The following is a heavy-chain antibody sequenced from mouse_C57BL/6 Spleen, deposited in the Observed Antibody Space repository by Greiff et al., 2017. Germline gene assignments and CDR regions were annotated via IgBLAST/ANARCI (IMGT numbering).Heavy chain of an antibody. CDR1: GFNIKDDY. J-gene: IGHJ2*01. CDR3: TTLPIYYYGSSYVGALDY. Sequence: VQLQQSGAELVRPGASVKLSCTASGFNIKDDYMHWVKQRPEQGLEWIGWIDPENGDTEYASKFQGKATITADTSSNTAYLQLSSLTSEDTAVYYCTTLPIYYYGSSYVGALDYWGQGTTLTVSS. CDR2: IDPENGDT. D-gene: IGHD1-1*01. V-gene: IGHV14-4*01.